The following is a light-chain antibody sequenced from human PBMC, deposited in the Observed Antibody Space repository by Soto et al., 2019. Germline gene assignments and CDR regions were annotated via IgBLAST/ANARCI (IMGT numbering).Light chain of an antibody. J-gene: IGLJ2*01. CDR3: QLWDGGSGHRV. V-gene: IGLV3-21*04. CDR1: NIGSKS. CDR2: YDR. Sequence: SYVLTQPHSVSVAPGKAARITCGGNNIGSKSVHWYQQKPGQAPLLVIYYDRDRPSGIPERFSGSNTGNTATLTISRVEAGDEADYYCQLWDGGSGHRVFGGGTKLTVL.